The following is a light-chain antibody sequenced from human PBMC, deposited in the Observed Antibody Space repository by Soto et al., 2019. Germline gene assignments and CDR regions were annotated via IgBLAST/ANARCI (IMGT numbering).Light chain of an antibody. CDR2: GAS. CDR1: QSVSSY. V-gene: IGKV3-20*01. Sequence: EIVLTQSPGTLSLSPGQGSTLSCRASQSVSSYLAWYQQKPGQAPRLLIYGASSRATGIPDRFSGSGSGTDFTLTISSLQPDDFATYYCQHYNSYSEAFGQGTKVDIK. CDR3: QHYNSYSEA. J-gene: IGKJ1*01.